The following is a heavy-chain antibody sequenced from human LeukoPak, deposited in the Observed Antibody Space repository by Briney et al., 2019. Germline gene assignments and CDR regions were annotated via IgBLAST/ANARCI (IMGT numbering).Heavy chain of an antibody. J-gene: IGHJ3*02. V-gene: IGHV4-39*01. CDR3: ADSSGYPGDDVFDS. D-gene: IGHD3-22*01. Sequence: SETLSLTCSVSGASINSSDYCWGWIRQPPGKGLEWIGTIYYRGNTYYNPSLKSRVTISVDTSKKQFSLNLTSVTAADTAVYFCADSSGYPGDDVFDSWGQGTMVTVSS. CDR2: IYYRGNT. CDR1: GASINSSDYC.